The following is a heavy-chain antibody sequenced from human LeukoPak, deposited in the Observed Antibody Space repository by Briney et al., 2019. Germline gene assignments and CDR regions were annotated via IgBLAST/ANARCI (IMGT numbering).Heavy chain of an antibody. J-gene: IGHJ4*02. V-gene: IGHV3-43*02. CDR2: ISGDGGST. D-gene: IGHD3-10*01. CDR3: PKAWLGERSGGGFDY. CDR1: GFTFDDYD. Sequence: GGSLRLSCAASGFTFDDYDIHWVRQAPGKGLKWVSLISGDGGSTYYADSVKGRFTISRDNSKNSLYLQMNCLRTDDTASYYWPKAWLGERSGGGFDYWGQGTLVTVSS.